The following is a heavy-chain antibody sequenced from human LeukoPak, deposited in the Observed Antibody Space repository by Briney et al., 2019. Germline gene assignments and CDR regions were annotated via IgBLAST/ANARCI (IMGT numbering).Heavy chain of an antibody. V-gene: IGHV4-38-2*01. CDR2: IYHSGST. Sequence: SETLSLTCAVSGYSISSGYYWGWIQPPPGKGLEWIGSIYHSGSTYYNPSLESRVTISVDTSKNQFSLKLSSVTAADTAVYYCARVDYEAYNWFDPWGQGTLVTVSS. CDR1: GYSISSGYY. D-gene: IGHD4-17*01. J-gene: IGHJ5*02. CDR3: ARVDYEAYNWFDP.